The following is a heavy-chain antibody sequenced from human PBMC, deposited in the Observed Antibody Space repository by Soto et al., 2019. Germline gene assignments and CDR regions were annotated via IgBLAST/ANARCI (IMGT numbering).Heavy chain of an antibody. CDR3: ARDRVMLTFGGASEEWGIDS. V-gene: IGHV4-59*01. D-gene: IGHD3-16*01. J-gene: IGHJ4*02. Sequence: TCTVSGGSISTYYWSWIRQPPGKRLEWIGYVHYSGTTIYNPSLKSRVTISLDTSKNQFSLKLSSVTAADTAVYYCARDRVMLTFGGASEEWGIDSWGQGTLVTVSS. CDR1: GGSISTYY. CDR2: VHYSGTT.